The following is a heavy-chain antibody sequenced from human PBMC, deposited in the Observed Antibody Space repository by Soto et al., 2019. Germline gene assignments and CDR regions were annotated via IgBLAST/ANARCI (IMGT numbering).Heavy chain of an antibody. D-gene: IGHD1-26*01. J-gene: IGHJ3*02. CDR2: ISSSSSYT. Sequence: GGSLRLSCAASGFTFSDYYMSWIRQAPGKGLEWVSYISSSSSYTNYADSVKGRFTISRDNAKNSLYLQMNSLRAEDTAVYYCAREIHQGATHPDAGAFDIWGQGTMVTVSS. V-gene: IGHV3-11*06. CDR1: GFTFSDYY. CDR3: AREIHQGATHPDAGAFDI.